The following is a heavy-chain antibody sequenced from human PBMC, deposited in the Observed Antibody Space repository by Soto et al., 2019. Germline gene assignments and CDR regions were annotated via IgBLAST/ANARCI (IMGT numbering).Heavy chain of an antibody. CDR1: GFTVSSSY. V-gene: IGHV3-53*02. J-gene: IGHJ6*02. Sequence: EVQLVETGGGVIQRGGSLRLSCNASGFTVSSSYMSWVRQAPGMGLEWVAVIESGGSTHYADSVKGRFTISRDNSKNMIYLQLHTLRAEDTAVYYCAKPTSSSPFYPHYGMDVWGQGTTVTVSS. CDR2: IESGGST. CDR3: AKPTSSSPFYPHYGMDV. D-gene: IGHD6-6*01.